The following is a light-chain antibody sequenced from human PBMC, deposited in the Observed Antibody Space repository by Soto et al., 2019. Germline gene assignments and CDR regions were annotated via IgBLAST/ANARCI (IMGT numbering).Light chain of an antibody. CDR1: QNIGSS. J-gene: IGKJ2*01. CDR2: DAS. Sequence: DIQMTQSPSTLSASVGDRVTITCRASQNIGSSVAWYQHRPGKAPKLLIFDASTLQTGVPSRFSGSGFGTEFTLTIPGLQPDDFATYYCQQHNDYSAVTFGQGTKLEIK. V-gene: IGKV1-5*01. CDR3: QQHNDYSAVT.